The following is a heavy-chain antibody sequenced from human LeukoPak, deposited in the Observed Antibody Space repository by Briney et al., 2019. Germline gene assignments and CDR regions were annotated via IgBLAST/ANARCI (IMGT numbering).Heavy chain of an antibody. CDR3: ARVRLGSGWSLFDF. D-gene: IGHD6-19*01. Sequence: PGGSLRLSCAASGFTVSSNYMSWVRQAPGKGLEWVSVIYSGGSTYYADSVKGRFTISRHISQNTPYLQMNSLRAEDTAVYYCARVRLGSGWSLFDFWGQGTLVTVSS. V-gene: IGHV3-53*04. J-gene: IGHJ4*02. CDR2: IYSGGST. CDR1: GFTVSSNY.